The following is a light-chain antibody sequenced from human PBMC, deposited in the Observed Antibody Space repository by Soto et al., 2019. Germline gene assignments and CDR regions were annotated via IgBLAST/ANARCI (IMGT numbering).Light chain of an antibody. CDR2: DAS. J-gene: IGKJ4*01. Sequence: EVVMTQSAATLSLSPVERATLSCMGSQSVSSSYLAWYQQKPGQAARLLIYDASSRATGIPDRFSGSGSGTDFTLTISRVEPEDFAVYYCRQYGSSPDLSFGGGTTGDNK. V-gene: IGKV3-20*01. CDR1: QSVSSSY. CDR3: RQYGSSPDLS.